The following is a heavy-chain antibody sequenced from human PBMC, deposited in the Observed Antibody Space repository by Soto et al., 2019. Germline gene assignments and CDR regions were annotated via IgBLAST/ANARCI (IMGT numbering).Heavy chain of an antibody. CDR3: ARDDGYSGYGNFDY. D-gene: IGHD5-12*01. J-gene: IGHJ4*02. CDR2: ISYDGSEK. V-gene: IGHV3-30*03. CDR1: EFTFSSYG. Sequence: PGGSLRLSCAASEFTFSSYGMHWVRQAPGKGLEWEAVISYDGSEKYYVDSVKGRFTISRDNAKNSLYLQMNSLRAEDTAVYHCARDDGYSGYGNFDYWGQGTLVTVSS.